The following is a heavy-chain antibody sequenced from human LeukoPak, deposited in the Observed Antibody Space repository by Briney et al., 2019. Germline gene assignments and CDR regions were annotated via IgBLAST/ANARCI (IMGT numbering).Heavy chain of an antibody. D-gene: IGHD3-22*01. CDR3: ARSYYDSSGYYRFDY. V-gene: IGHV1-69*13. J-gene: IGHJ4*02. Sequence: SVKVSCKXSGGTFSSYAISWVRQAPGQGLEWMGGIIPIFGTANYAQKFQGRVTITADESTSTAYMELSSLRSEDTAVYYCARSYYDSSGYYRFDYWGQGTLVTVSS. CDR2: IIPIFGTA. CDR1: GGTFSSYA.